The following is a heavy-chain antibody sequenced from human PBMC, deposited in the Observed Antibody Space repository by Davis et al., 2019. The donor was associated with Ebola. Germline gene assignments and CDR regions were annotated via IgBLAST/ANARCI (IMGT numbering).Heavy chain of an antibody. V-gene: IGHV4-34*01. J-gene: IGHJ5*02. D-gene: IGHD2-2*01. CDR2: INHSGST. CDR1: GGSFSGYY. CDR3: ARHCSSTSCSWFDP. Sequence: SETLSLTCAVYGGSFSGYYWSWIRQPPGKGLEWIGDINHSGSTNYNPSLKSRVTMSVDTSKNQFSLKLSSVTAADTAVYYCARHCSSTSCSWFDPWGQGTLVTVSS.